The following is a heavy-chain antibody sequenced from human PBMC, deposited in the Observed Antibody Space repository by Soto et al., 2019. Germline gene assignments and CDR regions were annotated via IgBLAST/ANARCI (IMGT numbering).Heavy chain of an antibody. CDR1: GYTFTSYG. V-gene: IGHV1-18*01. J-gene: IGHJ4*02. D-gene: IGHD3-22*01. Sequence: ASVKVSCKASGYTFTSYGISWVRQAPGQGLEWMGWISAYNGNTNYAQKLQGRVTMTTDTSTSTAYMELRSLRSDDTAVYYYARGVVGYYDSSGTLDYWGQGTLVTVSS. CDR3: ARGVVGYYDSSGTLDY. CDR2: ISAYNGNT.